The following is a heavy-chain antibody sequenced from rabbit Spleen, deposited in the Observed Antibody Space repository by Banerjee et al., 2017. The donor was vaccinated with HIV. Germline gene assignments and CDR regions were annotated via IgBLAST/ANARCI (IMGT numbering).Heavy chain of an antibody. D-gene: IGHD1-1*01. CDR2: IAGSSSGFT. Sequence: QEQLVESGGDLVKPEGSLTLTCKASGFSFTSSDYICWVRQAPGKGLEWISCIAGSSSGFTYSATWAKGRFTISKTSSTTVTLQMTSLTVADTATYFCARDLDGVIGWNFGWWGPGTLVTVS. J-gene: IGHJ4*01. CDR1: GFSFTSSDY. CDR3: ARDLDGVIGWNFGW. V-gene: IGHV1S45*01.